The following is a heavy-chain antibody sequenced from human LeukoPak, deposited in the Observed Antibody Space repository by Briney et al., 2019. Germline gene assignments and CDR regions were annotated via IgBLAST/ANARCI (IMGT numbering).Heavy chain of an antibody. V-gene: IGHV6-1*01. D-gene: IGHD3-22*01. J-gene: IGHJ4*02. CDR3: AREGPRIGYSDSTGYYY. CDR1: GDSVSSNSAA. Sequence: SQTLSLTCAISGDSVSSNSAAWNWIRQSPSRGLEWLGRTYYRSKWYNDYAVSLKSRITINPDTSKNHFSLQPNSVTPEDTAVYYCAREGPRIGYSDSTGYYYWGQGTLVTVSS. CDR2: TYYRSKWYN.